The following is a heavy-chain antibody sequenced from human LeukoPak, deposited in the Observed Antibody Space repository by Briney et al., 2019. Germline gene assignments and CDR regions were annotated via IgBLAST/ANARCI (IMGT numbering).Heavy chain of an antibody. CDR3: ARGGVMDPSDY. V-gene: IGHV3-53*01. CDR2: IYSGGNT. CDR1: GFTVSSNS. Sequence: GGSLRLSCTVSGFTVSSNSMSWVRQAPGKGLEWVSFIYSGGNTHYSDSVKGRFTISRDNAKNSLYLQMNSLRAEDTALYYCARGGVMDPSDYWGQGTLVTVSS. D-gene: IGHD3-16*01. J-gene: IGHJ4*02.